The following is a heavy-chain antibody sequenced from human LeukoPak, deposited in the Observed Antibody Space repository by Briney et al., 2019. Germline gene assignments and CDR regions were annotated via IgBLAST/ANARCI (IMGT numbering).Heavy chain of an antibody. D-gene: IGHD6-6*01. Sequence: KSSETLSLTCTVSGYSISSGYYWSWIRQPPGKGLEWIGEINHSGSTNYNPSLKSRVTISVDTSKNQFSLKLSSVTAADTAVYYCARRWRSIAARSWFDPWGQGTLVTVSS. CDR2: INHSGST. J-gene: IGHJ5*02. CDR3: ARRWRSIAARSWFDP. CDR1: GYSISSGYY. V-gene: IGHV4-38-2*02.